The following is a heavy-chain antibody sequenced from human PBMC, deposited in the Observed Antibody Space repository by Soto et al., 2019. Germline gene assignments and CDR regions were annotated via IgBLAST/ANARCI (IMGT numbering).Heavy chain of an antibody. J-gene: IGHJ6*02. Sequence: ASVKVSCKASGYTFTSYYMHWVRQAPGQGLEWMGIINPSGSSTSYAQKFQGRVTMTRDTSTSTVYMELSSLRSEDTAVYYCARTTGVRGVIIPESPHYYYYGMDVWGQGTTVTVSS. CDR2: INPSGSST. CDR1: GYTFTSYY. D-gene: IGHD3-10*01. V-gene: IGHV1-46*01. CDR3: ARTTGVRGVIIPESPHYYYYGMDV.